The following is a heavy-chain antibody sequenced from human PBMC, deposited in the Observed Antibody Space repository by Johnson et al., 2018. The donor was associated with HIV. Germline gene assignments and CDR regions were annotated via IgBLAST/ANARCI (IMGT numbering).Heavy chain of an antibody. Sequence: VQLVESGGGLVKPGGSLRLSCAASGFSFTDAWMNWVRQAPGKGLEWVGRIKSKSDGGTTDYAAPVRGRFTISREDSKNTVYLQMNSRKTEDTAVYYCTTAFQIMVTTGAFDIWGQGTMVTVSS. V-gene: IGHV3-15*01. CDR2: IKSKSDGGTT. CDR1: GFSFTDAW. J-gene: IGHJ3*02. CDR3: TTAFQIMVTTGAFDI. D-gene: IGHD4-17*01.